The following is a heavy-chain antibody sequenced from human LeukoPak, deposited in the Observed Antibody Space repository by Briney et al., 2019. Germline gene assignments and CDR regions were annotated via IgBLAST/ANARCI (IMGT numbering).Heavy chain of an antibody. D-gene: IGHD1-20*01. CDR1: GYRFSSNG. CDR2: VSTYNSDT. CDR3: VLDNWNQFGP. J-gene: IGHJ5*02. Sequence: GASVKVSCKASGYRFSSNGISWVRQAPGQGLEWVGWVSTYNSDTNSAPRFQGRVTMTKDTSTTTVYMELRSLRTDDTAVYYCVLDNWNQFGPWGQGTLVTVSS. V-gene: IGHV1-18*01.